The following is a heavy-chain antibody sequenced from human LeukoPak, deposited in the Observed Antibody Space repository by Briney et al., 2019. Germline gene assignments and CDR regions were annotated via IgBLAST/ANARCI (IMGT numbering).Heavy chain of an antibody. CDR1: GFTFCDYH. V-gene: IGHV3-11*01. CDR3: AGGLDIAVAGPGGYFDY. D-gene: IGHD6-19*01. J-gene: IGHJ4*02. CDR2: ISPGGGAT. Sequence: PRGSLRLSCAASGFTFCDYHMNSIRQAPGKGPEWVSYISPGGGATYFADSVKGRFAISRDNARNSLYLQMNGLTAEDTAVYYCAGGLDIAVAGPGGYFDYWGQGTMVTVSS.